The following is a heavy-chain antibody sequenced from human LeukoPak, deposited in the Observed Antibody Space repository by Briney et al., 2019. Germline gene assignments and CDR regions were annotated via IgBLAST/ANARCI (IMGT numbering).Heavy chain of an antibody. CDR1: GFTVSSNY. V-gene: IGHV3-66*01. CDR3: ASGSGWYRIDY. CDR2: IYSGGTT. Sequence: GGSLRLYCAASGFTVSSNYMSWVRQAPGKGLEWVSLIYSGGTTYYADSVKGRFTISRDNSKNTLYLQMNSLRAEDTAVYYCASGSGWYRIDYWGQGTLVTVSS. J-gene: IGHJ4*02. D-gene: IGHD6-19*01.